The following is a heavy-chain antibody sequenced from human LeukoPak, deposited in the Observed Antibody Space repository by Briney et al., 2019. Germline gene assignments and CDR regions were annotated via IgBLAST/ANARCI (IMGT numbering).Heavy chain of an antibody. CDR3: AREPTSGREPTSGRPLDY. CDR1: GGSISGYF. J-gene: IGHJ4*02. Sequence: PSETLSLTCTVSGGSISGYFWTWIRQPTGKGLEWIGRMYSTGSNNYNPSLKSRVTMSPDTSKNHFSLNLTSVTAADTAVYYCAREPTSGREPTSGRPLDYWGQGTLVTVSS. D-gene: IGHD5-12*01. CDR2: MYSTGSN. V-gene: IGHV4-4*07.